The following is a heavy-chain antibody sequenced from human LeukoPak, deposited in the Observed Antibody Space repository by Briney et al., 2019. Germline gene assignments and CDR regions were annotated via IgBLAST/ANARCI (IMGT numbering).Heavy chain of an antibody. CDR3: ARDKGRRIAVAGTGWFDP. V-gene: IGHV1-2*02. Sequence: ASVTVSCTSSGYTFTGYYMHWVRQAPGQGLEWMGWINPNSSGTNYAQKFQGRVTMTRDTSISTAYMELSRLRSDDTAVYYCARDKGRRIAVAGTGWFDPWGQGTLVTVSS. D-gene: IGHD6-19*01. CDR1: GYTFTGYY. J-gene: IGHJ5*02. CDR2: INPNSSGT.